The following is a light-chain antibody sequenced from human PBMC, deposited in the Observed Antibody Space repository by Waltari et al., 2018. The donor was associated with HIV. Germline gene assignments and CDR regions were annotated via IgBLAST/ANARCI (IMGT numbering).Light chain of an antibody. J-gene: IGKJ2*01. CDR1: QSVNANF. CDR3: HQYGNSPST. Sequence: VLTQSPGTLSLSPGERATLSCRASQSVNANFFAWYQQRPGQAPRLLIYGASTRAPGMPDRFSGSGSGTDVTLTISRLEPEDFAVYYCHQYGNSPSTFGQGTTLDIK. CDR2: GAS. V-gene: IGKV3-20*01.